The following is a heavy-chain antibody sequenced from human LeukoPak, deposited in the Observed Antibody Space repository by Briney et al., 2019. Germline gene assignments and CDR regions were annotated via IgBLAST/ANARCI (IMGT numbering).Heavy chain of an antibody. CDR3: AKWKYSNSGIDDY. Sequence: GGSLRLSCAASGFTFSSYAMSWVRQVPGKGLEWVSVISGSGDNTYYADSVKGRFTISRDNSKNMLYLQMNSLRAEDTAVYYCAKWKYSNSGIDDYWGQGTLVTASS. D-gene: IGHD6-6*01. V-gene: IGHV3-23*01. CDR1: GFTFSSYA. CDR2: ISGSGDNT. J-gene: IGHJ4*02.